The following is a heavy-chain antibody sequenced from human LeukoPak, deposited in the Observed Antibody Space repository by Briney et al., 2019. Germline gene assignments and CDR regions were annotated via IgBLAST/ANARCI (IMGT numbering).Heavy chain of an antibody. CDR3: ATDGYNSYDAFDI. J-gene: IGHJ3*02. Sequence: PGGSLRLSCAASGFTFSSYSMNWVRQAPGKGLEWVSSISSSSSYIYYADSVKGRFTISRDNAKNSLYLQMNSLGAEDTAVYYCATDGYNSYDAFDIWGQGTMVTVSS. V-gene: IGHV3-21*01. D-gene: IGHD5-24*01. CDR1: GFTFSSYS. CDR2: ISSSSSYI.